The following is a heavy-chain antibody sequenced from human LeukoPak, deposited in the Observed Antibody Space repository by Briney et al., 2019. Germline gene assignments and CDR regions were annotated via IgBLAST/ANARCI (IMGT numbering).Heavy chain of an antibody. CDR1: GLTFSSYS. J-gene: IGHJ4*02. CDR2: ISRSSSYI. V-gene: IGHV3-21*01. D-gene: IGHD3-22*01. Sequence: PGGSLRLSCAASGLTFSSYSMNWVRQAPGRGLEWVSSISRSSSYIYYADSVKGRFTISRDNAKNSLYLQMNSLRAEDTAVYYCARGYYDSSGYYSYWGQGTLVTVSS. CDR3: ARGYYDSSGYYSY.